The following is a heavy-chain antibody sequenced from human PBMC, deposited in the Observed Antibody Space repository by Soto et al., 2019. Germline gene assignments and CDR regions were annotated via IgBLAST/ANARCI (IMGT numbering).Heavy chain of an antibody. J-gene: IGHJ6*02. D-gene: IGHD4-17*01. CDR2: INPNSGGT. V-gene: IGHV1-2*04. CDR1: GYTFTGYY. CDR3: ATSTPIDYGDYYYYGMDV. Sequence: ASVKVSCKASGYTFTGYYMHWVRQAPGQGLEWMGWINPNSGGTNYAQKFQGWVTMTRDTSISTAYMELSRLRSDDTAVYYCATSTPIDYGDYYYYGMDVWGQGTTVTVSS.